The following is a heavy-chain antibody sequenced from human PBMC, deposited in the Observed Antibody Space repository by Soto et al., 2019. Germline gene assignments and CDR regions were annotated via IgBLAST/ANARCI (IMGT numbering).Heavy chain of an antibody. D-gene: IGHD2-15*01. CDR1: GFTFSNYG. Sequence: QVQLVESGGGVVQPGRSLRLSCAASGFTFSNYGMHWVRQAPGKGLEWVADISNDGSNKYYADSVKGRLTISRDNSKNTVYLQINSLRAVDTAVYYCAKGCSGGLNCFYFDFWGQGILVTVSS. CDR2: ISNDGSNK. V-gene: IGHV3-30*18. J-gene: IGHJ4*02. CDR3: AKGCSGGLNCFYFDF.